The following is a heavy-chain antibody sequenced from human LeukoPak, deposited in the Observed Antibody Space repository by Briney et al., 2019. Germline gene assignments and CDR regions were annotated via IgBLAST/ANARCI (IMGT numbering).Heavy chain of an antibody. CDR1: GGSISSSSYY. V-gene: IGHV4-39*01. CDR3: ARPGPGCCFDP. J-gene: IGHJ5*02. Sequence: SETLSLTWTVSGGSISSSSYYWGWIRQPPGKGLEWIGSIYYSGSTYYNPSLKSRVTISVDTSKNQFSLKLSSVTAADTAVYYCARPGPGCCFDPWGQGTLVTVSS. CDR2: IYYSGST.